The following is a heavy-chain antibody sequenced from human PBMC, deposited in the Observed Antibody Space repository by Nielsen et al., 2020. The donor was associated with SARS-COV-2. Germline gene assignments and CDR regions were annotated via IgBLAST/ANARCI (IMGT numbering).Heavy chain of an antibody. CDR3: ARAAGTAIDY. V-gene: IGHV3-13*04. CDR1: GFNFSSYD. Sequence: GESLKISCAASGFNFSSYDILWVRQATGKGLEWVSTIDTAGDTFYPGSVKGRFTVSRENAKNSLFLQMNSLRAGDTAVYYCARAAGTAIDYWGQGTLVTVSS. CDR2: IDTAGDT. J-gene: IGHJ4*02. D-gene: IGHD5-18*01.